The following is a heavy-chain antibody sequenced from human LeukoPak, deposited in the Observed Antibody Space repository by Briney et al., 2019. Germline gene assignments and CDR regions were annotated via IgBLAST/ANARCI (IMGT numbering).Heavy chain of an antibody. J-gene: IGHJ5*02. Sequence: SVKVSCKASGGTFSSYAISWVRQAPGQGLEWMGGIIPIFGTANYAQKFQGRVTITTDESTSTAYMELSSLRSEDTAVYYCAGYQLLLGWFDPWGQGTLVTVSS. CDR1: GGTFSSYA. CDR3: AGYQLLLGWFDP. CDR2: IIPIFGTA. V-gene: IGHV1-69*05. D-gene: IGHD2-2*01.